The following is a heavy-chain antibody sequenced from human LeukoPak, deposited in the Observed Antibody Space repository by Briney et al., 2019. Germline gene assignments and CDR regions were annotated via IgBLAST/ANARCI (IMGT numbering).Heavy chain of an antibody. Sequence: PGGSLRLSCAASGFTFNNYALTWVRQAPGKGLEWVSAISGSGGSTYYADSVKGRFTISRDNSKNTLYLQMNSLRAEDTAVYYCAKDPFVVVVAGAYYFDYWGQGTLVTVSS. CDR1: GFTFNNYA. J-gene: IGHJ4*02. D-gene: IGHD2-15*01. CDR3: AKDPFVVVVAGAYYFDY. CDR2: ISGSGGST. V-gene: IGHV3-23*01.